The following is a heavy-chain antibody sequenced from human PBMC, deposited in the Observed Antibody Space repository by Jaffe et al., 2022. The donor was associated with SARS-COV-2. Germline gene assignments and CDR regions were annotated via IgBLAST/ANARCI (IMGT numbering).Heavy chain of an antibody. CDR3: AKIGDIFTGWQNWFDS. V-gene: IGHV4-39*01. CDR2: IFYSGKT. CDR1: GGSVTSSSYY. D-gene: IGHD3-9*01. Sequence: QLQLQESGPGLVKPSETLSLTCTVSGGSVTSSSYYWGWIRQTPGRGLEWIGSIFYSGKTYYNPSLESRVTISVDTSKIQFSLNLTSVTAADTAIYYCAKIGDIFTGWQNWFDSWGQGILVTVAA. J-gene: IGHJ5*01.